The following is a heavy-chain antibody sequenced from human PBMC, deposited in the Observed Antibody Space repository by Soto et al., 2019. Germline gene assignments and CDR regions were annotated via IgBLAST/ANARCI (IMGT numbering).Heavy chain of an antibody. V-gene: IGHV4-31*03. CDR1: GGSISSGGYY. Sequence: PSETLSLTCTVSGGSISSGGYYWSWIRQHPGKGLEWIGYIYNSGSTYYNASLKGRITINPDTSKNQFSLQLNSVTPEDTAVYYCARDVEMARDAFDIWGQGTMVTVSS. J-gene: IGHJ3*02. CDR3: ARDVEMARDAFDI. CDR2: IYNSGST.